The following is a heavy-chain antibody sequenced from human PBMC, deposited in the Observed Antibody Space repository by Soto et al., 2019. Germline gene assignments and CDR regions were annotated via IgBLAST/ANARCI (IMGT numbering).Heavy chain of an antibody. CDR1: GYTFTSYG. CDR2: ISAYNGNT. V-gene: IGHV1-18*04. J-gene: IGHJ5*02. D-gene: IGHD3-3*01. Sequence: ASVKVSWKASGYTFTSYGISWVRQAPGQGLEWMGWISAYNGNTNYAQKLQGRVTMTTDTSTSTAYMELRSLRSDDTAVYYCARAIASTFWSGYYTSLDPWGQGTLVTVSS. CDR3: ARAIASTFWSGYYTSLDP.